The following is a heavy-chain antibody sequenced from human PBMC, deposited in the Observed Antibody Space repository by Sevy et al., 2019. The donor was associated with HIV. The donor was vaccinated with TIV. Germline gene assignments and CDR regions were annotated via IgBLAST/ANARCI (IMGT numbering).Heavy chain of an antibody. CDR3: TRQAIYCSGNTCYHPYYFDS. CDR1: GFIFSGSA. D-gene: IGHD2-15*01. CDR2: IRSKAKSYAT. V-gene: IGHV3-73*01. J-gene: IGHJ4*02. Sequence: GGSLRLSCTASGFIFSGSAIHWVRQASGEGLEWVGRIRSKAKSYATAYAASVKGRFTISRDDSKNTAYLQMNSLKTEDTAVYYCTRQAIYCSGNTCYHPYYFDSWGQGTLVTVSS.